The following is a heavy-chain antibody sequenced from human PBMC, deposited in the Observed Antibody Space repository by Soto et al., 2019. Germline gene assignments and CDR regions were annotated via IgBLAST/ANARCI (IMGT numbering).Heavy chain of an antibody. V-gene: IGHV4-31*03. J-gene: IGHJ4*02. D-gene: IGHD3-22*01. CDR2: IYYSGST. Sequence: QVQLQESGPGLVKPSQTLSLTCTVSGGSISSGGYYWSWIRQHPGKGLEWIGYIYYSGSTYYNPSLKSRVTISVDPSKNQFSMKLSSVPVAYTAVSYCAREGQNYYDSRGYYSHRYFDFWVQGTLVTVSS. CDR3: AREGQNYYDSRGYYSHRYFDF. CDR1: GGSISSGGYY.